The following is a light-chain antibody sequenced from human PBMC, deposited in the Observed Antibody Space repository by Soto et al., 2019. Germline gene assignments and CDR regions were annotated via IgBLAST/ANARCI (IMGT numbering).Light chain of an antibody. CDR1: QSVSSN. V-gene: IGKV3-15*01. CDR3: QQRNVWPPIT. CDR2: GAS. J-gene: IGKJ5*01. Sequence: EIVMTQTTATLSASPGERASLSCSASQSVSSNFAWYQQKPGQAPRLLIYGASTRATGIPARFGGSGSGTDFTLTINSLEPEDFAVYYCQQRNVWPPITFCQGRLLEV.